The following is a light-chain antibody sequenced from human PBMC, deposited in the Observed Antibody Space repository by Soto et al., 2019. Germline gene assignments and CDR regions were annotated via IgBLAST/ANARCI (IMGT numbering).Light chain of an antibody. J-gene: IGKJ1*01. V-gene: IGKV3-20*01. CDR1: QSVSSSY. Sequence: EIVLTQSPGTLSLSPGERATLSCRASQSVSSSYLAWYQQKPGQAPRLLIYGASSRATGIPDRFSGSGSGTDFILTISRLEPEDFAVYYCHQYGSSAWTFGQGTKVEIK. CDR3: HQYGSSAWT. CDR2: GAS.